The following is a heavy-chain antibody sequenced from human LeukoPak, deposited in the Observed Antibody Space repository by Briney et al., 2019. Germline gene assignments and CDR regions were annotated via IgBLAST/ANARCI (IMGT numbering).Heavy chain of an antibody. CDR1: GASISNGGYS. CDR2: ISNSGST. Sequence: NPSETLSLTCAVSGASISNGGYSWAWIRQPRGKGLEWIGYISNSGSTNYNPSLKSRLTMSVDTSKNQVSLKLSSVTAADTAIYYCSGSKAGLVVRDVVVPAAMLAVNFDSWGQGTLVTVSS. J-gene: IGHJ4*02. D-gene: IGHD2-2*01. V-gene: IGHV4-30-4*07. CDR3: SGSKAGLVVRDVVVPAAMLAVNFDS.